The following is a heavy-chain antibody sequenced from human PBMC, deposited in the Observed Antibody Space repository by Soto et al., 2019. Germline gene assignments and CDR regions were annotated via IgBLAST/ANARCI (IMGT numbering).Heavy chain of an antibody. D-gene: IGHD2-15*01. Sequence: QLQLQESGSGLVKPSQTLSLTCAVSGGSISSGGYSWSWIRQPPGKGLEWIGYIYHSGSTYYNPSRQSRLTTSVDRSKNQFSLKLSSVTAADTAVYYCATEIKGDNRRGAFDIWGQGTMVTVSS. J-gene: IGHJ3*02. CDR2: IYHSGST. V-gene: IGHV4-30-2*01. CDR1: GGSISSGGYS. CDR3: ATEIKGDNRRGAFDI.